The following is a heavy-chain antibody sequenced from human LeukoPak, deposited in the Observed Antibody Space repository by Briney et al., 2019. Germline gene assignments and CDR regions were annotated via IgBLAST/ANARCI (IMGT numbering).Heavy chain of an antibody. J-gene: IGHJ6*02. Sequence: ASVKVSCKASGYTFTGYYMHWVRQAPGQGLEWMGWINPNSGGTNYAQKFQGWVTMTRDTSISTAYMELSSLRSEDTAVYYCAREDWVTPHTVTKKIAYYGMDVWGQGTTVTVSS. D-gene: IGHD4-11*01. CDR1: GYTFTGYY. V-gene: IGHV1-2*04. CDR3: AREDWVTPHTVTKKIAYYGMDV. CDR2: INPNSGGT.